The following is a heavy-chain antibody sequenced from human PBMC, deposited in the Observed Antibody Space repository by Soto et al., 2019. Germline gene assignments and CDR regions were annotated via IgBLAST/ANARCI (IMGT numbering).Heavy chain of an antibody. CDR2: INPNSGGT. CDR3: ARDGEGRYCSGGSCCSQAHNWFDP. V-gene: IGHV1-2*02. Sequence: ASVKVSCKASGYTFTGYYMHWVRQAPGQGLEWMGWINPNSGGTNYAQKFQGRVTMTRDTSISTAYMELSRLRSDDTAVYYCARDGEGRYCSGGSCCSQAHNWFDPWGQGTLVTVSS. J-gene: IGHJ5*02. CDR1: GYTFTGYY. D-gene: IGHD2-15*01.